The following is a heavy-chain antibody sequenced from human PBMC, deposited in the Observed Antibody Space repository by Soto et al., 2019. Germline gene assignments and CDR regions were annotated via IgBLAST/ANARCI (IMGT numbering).Heavy chain of an antibody. CDR1: GGSISSSDYY. J-gene: IGHJ5*02. V-gene: IGHV4-39*01. Sequence: SETLSLTCTVSGGSISSSDYYWGWIRQPPGKGLEWIGSIYYTGNTYYNPSLKSRVTISVDTSKNQFSLKLSSVTAAETAVYFCARLPRYNGFWFDPWGQGTPVTVSS. CDR3: ARLPRYNGFWFDP. D-gene: IGHD1-20*01. CDR2: IYYTGNT.